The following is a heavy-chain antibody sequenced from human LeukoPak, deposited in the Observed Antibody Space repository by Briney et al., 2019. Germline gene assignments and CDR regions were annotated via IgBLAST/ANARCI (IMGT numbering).Heavy chain of an antibody. J-gene: IGHJ4*02. CDR2: MNPNSGNT. CDR1: GYTFTSYD. CDR3: ARTGNIVVVPDAIPFDY. Sequence: ASVKVSCKASGYTFTSYDINWVRQATGQGLEWMGWMNPNSGNTGYAQKFQGRVTITRNTSISTAYMELSSLRSEDTAVYYCARTGNIVVVPDAIPFDYWGQGTLVTVSS. D-gene: IGHD2-2*01. V-gene: IGHV1-8*03.